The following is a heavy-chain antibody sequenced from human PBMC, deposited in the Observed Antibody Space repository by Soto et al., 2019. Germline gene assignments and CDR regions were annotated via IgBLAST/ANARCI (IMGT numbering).Heavy chain of an antibody. Sequence: GASVKVSCKASGSPFIGYYIHWVRQAPGQGLEWMGWINPNSGGTNYAQRFQGWVTMTRDRSISTAYMELSRLKSDDTAVYYCARVGGGLASLGYYGMDGWGQVTTFTFSS. D-gene: IGHD3-10*01. CDR3: ARVGGGLASLGYYGMDG. CDR2: INPNSGGT. CDR1: GSPFIGYY. J-gene: IGHJ6*02. V-gene: IGHV1-2*04.